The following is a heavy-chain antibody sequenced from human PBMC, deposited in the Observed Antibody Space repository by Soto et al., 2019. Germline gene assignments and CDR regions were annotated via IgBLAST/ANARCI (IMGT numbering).Heavy chain of an antibody. CDR1: GGSISSGDYY. CDR2: IYYSGST. V-gene: IGHV4-30-4*01. D-gene: IGHD2-21*02. CDR3: ASFTVVTPGGYFDY. Sequence: QVQLQESGPGLVKPSQTLSLTCTVSGGSISSGDYYWSWIRQPPGKGLEWIGYIYYSGSTYYNPSRKSRVTXXVXTXMNQFSLKLSSVTAADTAVYYCASFTVVTPGGYFDYWGQGTLVTVSS. J-gene: IGHJ4*02.